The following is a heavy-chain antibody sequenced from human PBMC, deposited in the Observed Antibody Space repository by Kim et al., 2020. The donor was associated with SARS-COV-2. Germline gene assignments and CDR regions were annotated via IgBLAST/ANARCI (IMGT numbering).Heavy chain of an antibody. CDR1: GFTFSSYA. V-gene: IGHV3-23*03. D-gene: IGHD3-10*01. CDR3: AKEGVWYGPGEFDY. J-gene: IGHJ4*02. CDR2: IYSGGSST. Sequence: GGSLRLSCAASGFTFSSYAMSWVRQAPGKGLEWVSVIYSGGSSTYYADSVKGRFTISRDNSKNTLYLQMNSLRAEDTAVYYCAKEGVWYGPGEFDYWGQGTLVTVSS.